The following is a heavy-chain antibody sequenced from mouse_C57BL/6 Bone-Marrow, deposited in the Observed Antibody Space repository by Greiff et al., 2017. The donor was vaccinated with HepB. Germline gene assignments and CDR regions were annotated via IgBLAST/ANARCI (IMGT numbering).Heavy chain of an antibody. Sequence: EVMLVESGGGLVQPGGSLSLSCAASGFTFTDYYMSWVRQPPGKALEWLGFIRNKANGYTTEYSASVKGRFTISRDNSQSILYLQMNALRAEDSATYYCARYTRLLRFFDYWGQGTTLTVSS. CDR2: IRNKANGYTT. D-gene: IGHD1-1*01. J-gene: IGHJ2*01. CDR3: ARYTRLLRFFDY. CDR1: GFTFTDYY. V-gene: IGHV7-3*01.